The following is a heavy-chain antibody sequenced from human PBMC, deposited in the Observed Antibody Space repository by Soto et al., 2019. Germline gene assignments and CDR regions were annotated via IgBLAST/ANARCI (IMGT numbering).Heavy chain of an antibody. CDR2: IYYSGST. CDR3: ARRYCSGGSCLDY. D-gene: IGHD2-15*01. J-gene: IGHJ4*02. CDR1: GGSISSYY. V-gene: IGHV4-59*01. Sequence: SETLSLTCTVSGGSISSYYWSWIRQPPGKGLEWIGYIYYSGSTNYNPSLKSRVTISVDTSKNQFSLKLSSVTAADTALYYWARRYCSGGSCLDYCDQGPMITVCS.